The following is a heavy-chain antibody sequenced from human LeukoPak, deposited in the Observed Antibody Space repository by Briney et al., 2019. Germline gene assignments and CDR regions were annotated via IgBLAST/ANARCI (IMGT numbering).Heavy chain of an antibody. CDR3: ARDLSGIAGYTYGRGIDY. J-gene: IGHJ4*02. D-gene: IGHD5-18*01. Sequence: TGGSLRLSCTTSGFSFRDYGMHWVRQASGKGLELVAFIQYDGNNIYYADSVKGRFAISRDDSKNTLYLQMNSLRAEDTAVYYCARDLSGIAGYTYGRGIDYWGQGTLVTVSS. V-gene: IGHV3-30*02. CDR1: GFSFRDYG. CDR2: IQYDGNNI.